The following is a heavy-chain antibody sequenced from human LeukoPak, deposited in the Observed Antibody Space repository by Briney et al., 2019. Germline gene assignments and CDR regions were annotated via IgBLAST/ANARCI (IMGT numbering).Heavy chain of an antibody. CDR1: GGSFSGYY. CDR3: ARACSSTSCYYYYGMDV. CDR2: INHSGST. D-gene: IGHD2-2*01. J-gene: IGHJ6*02. V-gene: IGHV4-34*01. Sequence: SETLSLTCAVYGGSFSGYYWSWIRQPPGKGLEWIGEINHSGSTNYNPSLKSRVTISVDTSKNQFSLKLSSVTAADTAVYYCARACSSTSCYYYYGMDVWGQGTTVTVSS.